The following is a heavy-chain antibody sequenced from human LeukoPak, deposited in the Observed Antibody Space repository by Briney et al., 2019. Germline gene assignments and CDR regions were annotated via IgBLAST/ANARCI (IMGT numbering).Heavy chain of an antibody. CDR3: ARDSSGWYHYRGFDP. Sequence: PSETLSLTCAVSGYSISSGYYWGWIRQPPGEGLEWIGSIYHGGSTYYNPSLKSRVTISVDTSKNQFSLKLSSVTAADTAVYYCARDSSGWYHYRGFDPWGQGTLVTVSS. CDR1: GYSISSGYY. CDR2: IYHGGST. D-gene: IGHD6-19*01. V-gene: IGHV4-38-2*01. J-gene: IGHJ5*02.